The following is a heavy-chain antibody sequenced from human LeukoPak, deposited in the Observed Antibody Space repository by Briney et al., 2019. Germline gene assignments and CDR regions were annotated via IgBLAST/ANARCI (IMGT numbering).Heavy chain of an antibody. CDR1: GYTFTSYG. Sequence: ASVKVSCKASGYTFTSYGISWVRQAPGQGLEWMGWISAYNGNTNYAQKLQGRVTMTTDTSTSTVYMGLSSLRSEDTAVYYCAKDSTMGGDTAMARWGQGTLVTVSS. CDR2: ISAYNGNT. D-gene: IGHD5-18*01. J-gene: IGHJ4*02. V-gene: IGHV1-18*01. CDR3: AKDSTMGGDTAMAR.